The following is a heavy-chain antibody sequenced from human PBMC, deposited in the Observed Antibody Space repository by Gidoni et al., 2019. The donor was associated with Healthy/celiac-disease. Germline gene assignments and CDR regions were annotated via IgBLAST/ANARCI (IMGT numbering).Heavy chain of an antibody. CDR3: ARQVGGSIVVVTARYNWFDP. CDR2: IYYSGST. Sequence: SGGPISSSSYYWGWIRQPPGKGLEWIGSIYYSGSTYYNPSLKSRVTISVDTSKNQFSLKLSSVTAADTAVYYCARQVGGSIVVVTARYNWFDPWGQGTLVTVSS. J-gene: IGHJ5*02. V-gene: IGHV4-39*01. CDR1: GGPISSSSYY. D-gene: IGHD2-21*02.